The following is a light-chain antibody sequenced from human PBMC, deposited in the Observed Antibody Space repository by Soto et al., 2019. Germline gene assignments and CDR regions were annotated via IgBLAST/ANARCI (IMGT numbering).Light chain of an antibody. CDR1: SSDVGSYNL. Sequence: QSALTQPASVSGSPGQSITISCTGTSSDVGSYNLVSWYQQHPGKAPKLMIYEGSKRPSGVSNRFSGSKSGSTASLTISGLQAEDEADYYCCSYAGSQVFGGGTKLTVL. CDR3: CSYAGSQV. CDR2: EGS. V-gene: IGLV2-23*01. J-gene: IGLJ2*01.